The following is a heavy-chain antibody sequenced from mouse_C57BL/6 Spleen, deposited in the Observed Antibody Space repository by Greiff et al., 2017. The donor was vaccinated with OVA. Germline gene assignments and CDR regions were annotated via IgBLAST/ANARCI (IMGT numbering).Heavy chain of an antibody. CDR3: ARNSEVGCYFDY. CDR1: GFTFSDYG. D-gene: IGHD3-3*01. CDR2: ICSGSSTI. Sequence: EVNVVESGGGLVKPGGSLKLSCAASGFTFSDYGMHWVRQAPEKGLEWVAYICSGSSTIYYADTVTGRFTISRDTAKNTLFLQMTSMRSEATAMYYYARNSEVGCYFDYWGQGTTLTVSS. J-gene: IGHJ2*01. V-gene: IGHV5-17*01.